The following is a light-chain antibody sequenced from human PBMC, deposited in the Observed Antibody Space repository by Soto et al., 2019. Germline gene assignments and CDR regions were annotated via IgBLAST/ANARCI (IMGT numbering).Light chain of an antibody. CDR1: SSDVGGYNH. CDR3: SSCTTSNTWV. CDR2: EVT. J-gene: IGLJ3*02. V-gene: IGLV2-14*01. Sequence: QSALTQPASVSGSPGQSFTISCTGTSSDVGGYNHVSWYQQHPGKAPKLIIYEVTNRPSGVSNRFSGSKSGNTASLTISGLQAEDEADYYCSSCTTSNTWVFGGRTKLTVL.